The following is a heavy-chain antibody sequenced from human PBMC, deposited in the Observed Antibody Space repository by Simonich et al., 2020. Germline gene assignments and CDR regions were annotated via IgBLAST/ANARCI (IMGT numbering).Heavy chain of an antibody. V-gene: IGHV1-2*06. D-gene: IGHD7-27*01. CDR1: GYTFTGYY. Sequence: QVQLVQSGAEVKKPGASVKVSCKASGYTFTGYYMHWVRQAPGQGLEGSGRNNPNSWGTNYAKKFQGRVTMTRDTSISTAYMELSRLRSDDTAVYYCASGWDWGFSHMSDYWGQGTLVTVSS. J-gene: IGHJ4*02. CDR2: NNPNSWGT. CDR3: ASGWDWGFSHMSDY.